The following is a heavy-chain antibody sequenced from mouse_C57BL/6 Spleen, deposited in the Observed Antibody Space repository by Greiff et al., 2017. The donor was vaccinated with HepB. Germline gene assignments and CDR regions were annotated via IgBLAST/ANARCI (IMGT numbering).Heavy chain of an antibody. J-gene: IGHJ3*01. CDR2: IDPEDGET. V-gene: IGHV14-2*01. CDR1: GFNIKDYY. Sequence: VQLQQSGAELVKPGASVKLSCTASGFNIKDYYMHWVKQRTEQGLEWIGRIDPEDGETKSAPKFQGKATIPADTSSNTAYLQLSSLTSEDTAVYYCARGLGRDWFAYWGQGTLVTVSA. CDR3: ARGLGRDWFAY. D-gene: IGHD4-1*01.